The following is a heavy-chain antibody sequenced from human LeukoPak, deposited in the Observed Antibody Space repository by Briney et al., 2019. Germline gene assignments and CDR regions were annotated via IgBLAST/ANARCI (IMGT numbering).Heavy chain of an antibody. Sequence: PSETLSLTCAVYGGSFSGYYWSWIRQPPGKGLEWIGEINHSGSTNYNPSLKSRVTISVDTSKNQFSLKLSSVTAADTAVYYCARGNSYSSSWYGYNWFDPWGQGTLVTVSS. V-gene: IGHV4-34*01. CDR2: INHSGST. D-gene: IGHD6-13*01. CDR3: ARGNSYSSSWYGYNWFDP. CDR1: GGSFSGYY. J-gene: IGHJ5*02.